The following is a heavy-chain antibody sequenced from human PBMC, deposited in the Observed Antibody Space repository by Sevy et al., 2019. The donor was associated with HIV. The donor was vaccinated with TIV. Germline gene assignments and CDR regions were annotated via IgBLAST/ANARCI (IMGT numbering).Heavy chain of an antibody. D-gene: IGHD3-22*01. Sequence: ASVKVSCKVSGYTLTQLSMHWVRQAPGKGLEWMGGFEPEDGETLHSQNFQGRVTLTEDTSTDTAYMELSSLRSEDTAVYYCASSRDYYDNSGPNFDYWAREPWSPSPQ. V-gene: IGHV1-24*01. CDR3: ASSRDYYDNSGPNFDY. J-gene: IGHJ4*02. CDR2: FEPEDGET. CDR1: GYTLTQLS.